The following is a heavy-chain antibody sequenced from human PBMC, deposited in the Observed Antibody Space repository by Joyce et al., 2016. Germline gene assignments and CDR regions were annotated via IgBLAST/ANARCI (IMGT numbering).Heavy chain of an antibody. CDR3: TRYVVEYSYGTYYCDY. V-gene: IGHV3-30*04. J-gene: IGHJ4*02. CDR1: GFTFSSHT. CDR2: ISYDGSNK. D-gene: IGHD5-18*01. Sequence: QVQLVESGGGVVQHGRSLRLSCAGSGFTFSSHTMHWVRQAPGKGLEWVAVISYDGSNKYSTDSLKGRFTISRDNYKNTLYLQMISLRAEDTAVYYCTRYVVEYSYGTYYCDYWGQGTLVTVSS.